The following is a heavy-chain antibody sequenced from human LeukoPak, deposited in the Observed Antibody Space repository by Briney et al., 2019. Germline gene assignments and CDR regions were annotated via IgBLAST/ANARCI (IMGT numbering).Heavy chain of an antibody. CDR2: IYYSGST. Sequence: SETLSLTCTVSGDSISSSSSYWGWIRQPPGEGLEWIGSIYYSGSTYYNTSLKSRVTISVDTSKNQFSLRLNSVTAADTAVYYCASTRWLQDFDYWGQGTLVTVSS. V-gene: IGHV4-39*01. D-gene: IGHD5-24*01. CDR1: GDSISSSSSY. J-gene: IGHJ4*02. CDR3: ASTRWLQDFDY.